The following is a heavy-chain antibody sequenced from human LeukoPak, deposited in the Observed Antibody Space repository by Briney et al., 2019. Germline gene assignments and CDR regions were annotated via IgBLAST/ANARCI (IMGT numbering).Heavy chain of an antibody. Sequence: PGGSLRLSCAASGFTFDDYAMHWVRQAPGKGLEWVSGISWNSGSIAYADSVKGRFTISRDNAENSLYLQMNSLRAEDTALYYCAKDFGRSAYDRPFDYWGQGTLVTVSS. J-gene: IGHJ4*02. D-gene: IGHD5-12*01. CDR3: AKDFGRSAYDRPFDY. V-gene: IGHV3-9*01. CDR1: GFTFDDYA. CDR2: ISWNSGSI.